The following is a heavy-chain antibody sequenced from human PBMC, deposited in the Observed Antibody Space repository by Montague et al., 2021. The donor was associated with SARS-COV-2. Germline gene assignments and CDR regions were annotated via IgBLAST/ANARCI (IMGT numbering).Heavy chain of an antibody. CDR2: IYDGGVT. D-gene: IGHD3-16*01. V-gene: IGHV4-59*08. CDR3: ARQLMIYHLGGLDP. J-gene: IGHJ5*02. Sequence: SETLSLTCTVSGGSTSCYYWMWIRQAPGKGLQWIGWIYDGGVTGFNPSLKGRVTSSLDTSKNQFSLNLTSVTAADTAIYYCARQLMIYHLGGLDPWGQGTLVTVSS. CDR1: GGSTSCYY.